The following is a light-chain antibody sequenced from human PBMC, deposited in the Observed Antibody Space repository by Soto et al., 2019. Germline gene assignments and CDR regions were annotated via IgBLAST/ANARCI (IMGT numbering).Light chain of an antibody. V-gene: IGKV3D-15*01. J-gene: IGKJ5*01. CDR1: QRVSSN. CDR2: GAS. Sequence: EIIMTQSPATLSVSPGGRATLSCRASQRVSSNLAWYQQKPGQAPRLLIYGASSRAAGIPDRFSGSGSGTDFTLTISRLEPEDFAIYYCQQHNDWPTFGQGTRLEIK. CDR3: QQHNDWPT.